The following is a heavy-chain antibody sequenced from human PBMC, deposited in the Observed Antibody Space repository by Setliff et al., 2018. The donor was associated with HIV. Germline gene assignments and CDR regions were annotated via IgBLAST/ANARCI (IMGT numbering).Heavy chain of an antibody. J-gene: IGHJ6*02. CDR1: GFTFSHYA. V-gene: IGHV3-33*06. Sequence: PGGSLRLSCAVSGFTFSHYAMHWVRQSPGKGLECVALIYYDGSSQYYADSVKGRFTISRDNSKNTLYLQMNRLRAEDTATYYCAKDYASIMIGFYGVDGWGQGTTVTVS. CDR2: IYYDGSSQ. D-gene: IGHD3-16*01. CDR3: AKDYASIMIGFYGVDG.